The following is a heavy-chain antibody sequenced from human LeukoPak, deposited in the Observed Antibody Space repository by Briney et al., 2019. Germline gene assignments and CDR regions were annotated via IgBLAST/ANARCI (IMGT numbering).Heavy chain of an antibody. CDR2: TDYHGNT. CDR1: GAYIDNYN. Sequence: SETLSLTCTVPGAYIDNYNWSWIRQPPGKGLEWIGYTDYHGNTNYNPYLKSRVIISLDKSKTYFSPKMTSVTAADTAVYFCARGPYDSGSRYNFRLDYWGQGALVTVSS. CDR3: ARGPYDSGSRYNFRLDY. V-gene: IGHV4-59*01. D-gene: IGHD3-10*01. J-gene: IGHJ4*02.